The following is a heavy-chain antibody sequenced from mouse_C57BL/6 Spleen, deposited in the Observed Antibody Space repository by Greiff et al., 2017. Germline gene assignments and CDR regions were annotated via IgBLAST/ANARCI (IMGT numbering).Heavy chain of an antibody. Sequence: EVHLVESGGDLVKPGGSLKLSCAASGFTFSSYGMSWVRQTPDKRLEWVATISSGGSYTYYPDSVKGRFTISRDNAKNTLYLQMSSLKSEDTAMYYCARPYVSTSTGYFDVWGTGTTVTVSS. J-gene: IGHJ1*03. CDR2: ISSGGSYT. CDR3: ARPYVSTSTGYFDV. V-gene: IGHV5-6*01. D-gene: IGHD1-1*01. CDR1: GFTFSSYG.